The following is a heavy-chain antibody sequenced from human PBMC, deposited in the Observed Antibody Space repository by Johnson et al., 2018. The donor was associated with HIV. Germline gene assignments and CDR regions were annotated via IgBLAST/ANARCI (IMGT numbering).Heavy chain of an antibody. D-gene: IGHD6-19*01. J-gene: IGHJ3*02. CDR2: ISYDGSNK. Sequence: QVQLVESGGGLVQPGGSLRLSCAASGFTFSSYAMSWVRQAPGKGLEWVAVISYDGSNKYYADSVKGRFTISRDNSKNTLYLQMNSLRAEDTAVYYCAKDLEEGQQWLIGAFDIWGQGTMVTVSS. CDR1: GFTFSSYA. CDR3: AKDLEEGQQWLIGAFDI. V-gene: IGHV3-30*18.